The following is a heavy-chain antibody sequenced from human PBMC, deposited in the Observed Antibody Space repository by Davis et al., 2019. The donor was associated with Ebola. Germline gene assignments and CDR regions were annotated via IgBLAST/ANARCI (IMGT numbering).Heavy chain of an antibody. CDR1: GFTFSTYS. J-gene: IGHJ4*02. CDR3: ARDQDVDDFWSGYYNN. Sequence: PGGSLRLSCAASGFTFSTYSMSWVRQAPGKALEWVSSISSDSDYIYYADSAKGRFTISRDNAKNSLFLQMNSLRAEDTAVYYCARDQDVDDFWSGYYNNWGQGTLVTVSS. CDR2: ISSDSDYI. V-gene: IGHV3-21*01. D-gene: IGHD3-3*01.